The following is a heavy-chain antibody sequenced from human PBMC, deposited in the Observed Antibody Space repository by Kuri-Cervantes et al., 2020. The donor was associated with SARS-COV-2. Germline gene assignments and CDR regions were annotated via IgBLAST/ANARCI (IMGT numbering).Heavy chain of an antibody. CDR3: AKDPTATTEYYYAMDV. CDR1: GFSFSSYA. CDR2: ISGNGTGA. V-gene: IGHV3-23*01. D-gene: IGHD1-7*01. J-gene: IGHJ6*02. Sequence: GGSLRLSCAASGFSFSSYAMSWVRQAPGKGLEWVSVISGNGTGAYYADSVKGRFTISRDNSKNTLYLQMNSLRAEDTAVYFCAKDPTATTEYYYAMDVWGQGTTVTVSS.